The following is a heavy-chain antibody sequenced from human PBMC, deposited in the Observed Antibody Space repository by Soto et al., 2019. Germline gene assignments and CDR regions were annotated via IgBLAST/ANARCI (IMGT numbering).Heavy chain of an antibody. CDR3: AREISSSWMDV. CDR2: INPNSGVT. D-gene: IGHD6-13*01. CDR1: GYTFTANY. V-gene: IGHV1-2*04. J-gene: IGHJ6*02. Sequence: QVQLVQSGAEVKKPGASVKVSCKASGYTFTANYLHWVRQAPGQGLEWMGWINPNSGVTNYAQRFQAWVTMTRDTSISRAYMELSRMTSDDTAVYYCAREISSSWMDVWGQGTTVTVSS.